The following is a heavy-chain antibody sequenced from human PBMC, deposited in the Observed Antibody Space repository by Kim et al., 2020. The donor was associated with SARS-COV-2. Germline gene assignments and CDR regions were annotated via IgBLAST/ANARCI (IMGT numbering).Heavy chain of an antibody. V-gene: IGHV3-11*06. D-gene: IGHD1-26*01. CDR1: GFTFSDYY. CDR3: ARARGAHDAFDI. J-gene: IGHJ3*02. Sequence: GGSLRLSCAASGFTFSDYYMSWIRQAPGKGLEWVSYISSSSSYTTYADSVKGRCTISRDNAKNSLYLQMNSLRAEDTAVYYCARARGAHDAFDIWGQGTMVTVSS. CDR2: ISSSSSYT.